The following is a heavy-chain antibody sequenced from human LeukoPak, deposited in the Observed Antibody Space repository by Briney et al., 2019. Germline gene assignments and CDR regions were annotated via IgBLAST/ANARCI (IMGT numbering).Heavy chain of an antibody. CDR3: TTEPVMITMVRGVNHYYGMDV. J-gene: IGHJ6*04. CDR2: IKSKTDGGTT. V-gene: IGHV3-15*01. Sequence: PGGSLRLSCAASGFTFSNAWMSWVRQAPGKGLEWVGRIKSKTDGGTTDYAAPVKGRFTISRDDSKNTLYLQMNSLKTEDTAVYYCTTEPVMITMVRGVNHYYGMDVWGKGTTVTVSS. D-gene: IGHD3-10*01. CDR1: GFTFSNAW.